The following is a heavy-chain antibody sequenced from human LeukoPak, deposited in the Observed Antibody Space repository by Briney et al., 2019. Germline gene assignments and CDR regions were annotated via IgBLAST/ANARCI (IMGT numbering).Heavy chain of an antibody. J-gene: IGHJ4*02. V-gene: IGHV4-59*01. CDR1: GGSISSYY. Sequence: SETLSLTCTVSGGSISSYYWSWIRQPPGKGLEWIGYIYYSGSTNYNPSLKSRVTISVDTSKNQFSLKLSSVTAADTAVYYCARGGDYYGSGSYYQNYFDYWGQGTLVTVSS. CDR2: IYYSGST. CDR3: ARGGDYYGSGSYYQNYFDY. D-gene: IGHD3-10*01.